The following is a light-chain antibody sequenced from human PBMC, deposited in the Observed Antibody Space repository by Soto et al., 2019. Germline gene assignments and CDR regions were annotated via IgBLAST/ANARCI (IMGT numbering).Light chain of an antibody. J-gene: IGLJ2*01. V-gene: IGLV2-23*01. Sequence: QSVLTQPASVSGSPGQSITISCTGTSSDIVSWYQQHPGKAPKLIIYEGSERPSGVSNRFSGSKSGNTASLTISGLQAEDEADYYCCSYAGSSTLVFGGGTKVTVL. CDR1: SSDIV. CDR2: EGS. CDR3: CSYAGSSTLV.